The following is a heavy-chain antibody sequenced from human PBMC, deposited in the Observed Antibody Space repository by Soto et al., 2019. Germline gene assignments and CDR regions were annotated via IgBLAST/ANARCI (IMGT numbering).Heavy chain of an antibody. CDR2: INPNSGGT. V-gene: IGHV1-2*04. J-gene: IGHJ4*02. D-gene: IGHD2-2*01. CDR3: ARVSSRGFCSSPSCSEPLFDS. CDR1: GYSFTGHY. Sequence: ASVKVSCKASGYSFTGHYIHWVRQAPGQGLEWMGWINPNSGGTNYAQKFQGWVTMTRDTSIRTAYMELSRLKSDDTAMYYCARVSSRGFCSSPSCSEPLFDSWRQVTLVTVFS.